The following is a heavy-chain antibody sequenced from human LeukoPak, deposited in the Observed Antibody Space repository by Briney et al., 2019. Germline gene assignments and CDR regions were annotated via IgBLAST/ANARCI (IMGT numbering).Heavy chain of an antibody. CDR3: AELGITMIGGV. Sequence: GGSLRLSCLASGFTFSSYAMDWVRQAPGQGLQWVSAVGTSADTYYADSVKGRFTISRDNAKNSLYLQMNSLRAEDTAVYYCAELGITMIGGVWGKGTTVTISS. CDR1: GFTFSSYA. D-gene: IGHD3-10*02. CDR2: VGTSADT. J-gene: IGHJ6*04. V-gene: IGHV3-69-1*02.